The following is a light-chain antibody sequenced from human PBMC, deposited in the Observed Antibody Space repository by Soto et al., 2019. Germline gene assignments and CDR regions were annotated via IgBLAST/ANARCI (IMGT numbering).Light chain of an antibody. J-gene: IGLJ2*01. CDR2: DVT. CDR3: CSYSGTYTELV. CDR1: SNNY. Sequence: QSALTQPRSVSGSPGQSVTISCTGISNNYVSWYQQHPGKVPKVIVYDVTLRPSGVSDRFSGSRSGNTASLAISGLRAEEEADYYCCSYSGTYTELVFGGGTKLTVL. V-gene: IGLV2-11*01.